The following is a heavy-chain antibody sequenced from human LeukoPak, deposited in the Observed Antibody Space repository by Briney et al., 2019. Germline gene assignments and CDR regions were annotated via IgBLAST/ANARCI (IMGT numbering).Heavy chain of an antibody. CDR2: IQHDGSIL. J-gene: IGHJ5*01. D-gene: IGHD4-17*01. V-gene: IGHV3-33*05. Sequence: GGSLRLSCAASGFTFSSYGMHWISQAPTKGLEWVAAIQHDGSILYYADSVKGRFTISRDDSKNTLYLQMSSLRAEDTAVYYCARDNGYGDLEDAWGRGTLVTVSP. CDR1: GFTFSSYG. CDR3: ARDNGYGDLEDA.